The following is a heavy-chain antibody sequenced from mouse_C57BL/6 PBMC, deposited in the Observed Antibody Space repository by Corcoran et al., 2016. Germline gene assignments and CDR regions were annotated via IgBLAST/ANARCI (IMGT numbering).Heavy chain of an antibody. CDR1: GYSITSGYY. Sequence: DVQLQESGPGLVKPSQSLSLTCSVTGYSITSGYYWNWIRQFPGNKLEWMGYISYDGSNNYNPSLKNRISITRDTSKNQFFLKLNSVTTEDKATYDCSKCDVNYVPYWYFVAWGTGTTVTVSS. CDR2: ISYDGSN. CDR3: SKCDVNYVPYWYFVA. D-gene: IGHD2-1*01. J-gene: IGHJ1*03. V-gene: IGHV3-6*01.